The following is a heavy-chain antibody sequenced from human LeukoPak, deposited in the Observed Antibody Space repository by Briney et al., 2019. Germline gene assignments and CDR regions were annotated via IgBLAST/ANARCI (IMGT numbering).Heavy chain of an antibody. CDR3: ARGVASRY. CDR2: INHSGST. CDR1: GGSFSGYY. J-gene: IGHJ4*02. D-gene: IGHD5-12*01. V-gene: IGHV4-34*01. Sequence: SETLSLTCAVYGGSFSGYYWSWIRQPPGKGLEWIGEINHSGSTNYNPSLKARVTISVDTSKNQFSLKLSSVTAADTAVYYCARGVASRYWGQGTLVTVS.